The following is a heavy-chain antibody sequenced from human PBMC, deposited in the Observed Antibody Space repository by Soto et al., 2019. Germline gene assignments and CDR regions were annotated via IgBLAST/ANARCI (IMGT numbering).Heavy chain of an antibody. D-gene: IGHD2-2*01. V-gene: IGHV4-34*01. CDR2: INHSGST. Sequence: NPSETLSFTCAVYGGSSSGYNWTWIRQTPWKGLEWIGEINHSGSTNYKPPLKSRISMSADTSKKQFSLNLTSVTAADTAVYYCARGECSSNYCFTRWALDIWGQGTVVTVSS. CDR3: ARGECSSNYCFTRWALDI. J-gene: IGHJ3*02. CDR1: GGSSSGYN.